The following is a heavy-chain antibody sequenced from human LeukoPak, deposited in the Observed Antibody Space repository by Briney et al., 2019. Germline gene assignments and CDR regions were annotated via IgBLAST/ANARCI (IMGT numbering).Heavy chain of an antibody. CDR1: GFTFSSYS. CDR2: ISSSSSYI. CDR3: ARDDYYDGSGYGGYFDY. V-gene: IGHV3-21*01. J-gene: IGHJ4*02. D-gene: IGHD3-22*01. Sequence: GGSLRLSCAASGFTFSSYSMNWVRQAPGKGLEWVSSISSSSSYIYYADSVKGRFTISRDNAKNSLYLQMNSLRAEDTAVYYCARDDYYDGSGYGGYFDYWGQGTLVTVSS.